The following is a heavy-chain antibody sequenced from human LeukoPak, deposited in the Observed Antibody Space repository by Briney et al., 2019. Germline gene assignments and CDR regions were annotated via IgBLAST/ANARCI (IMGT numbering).Heavy chain of an antibody. J-gene: IGHJ4*02. CDR1: GYTFTGYY. CDR3: ARDSSPWLVLDY. CDR2: ISAYNGNT. Sequence: ASVKVSCKASGYTFTGYYMHWVRQAPGQGLEWMGWISAYNGNTNHAQSLQGRVTMTTDTSTSTAYMELRSLRSDDTAVYYCARDSSPWLVLDYWGQGTLVTVSS. V-gene: IGHV1-18*04. D-gene: IGHD6-19*01.